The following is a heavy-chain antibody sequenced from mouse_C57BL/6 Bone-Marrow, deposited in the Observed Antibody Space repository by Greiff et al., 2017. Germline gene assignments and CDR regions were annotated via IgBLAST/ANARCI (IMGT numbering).Heavy chain of an antibody. CDR1: GYAFRSSW. D-gene: IGHD2-4*01. Sequence: QVHVKQSGPELVKPGASVKLSCKASGYAFRSSWMNWVKLRPGKGLEWIGRIYPGDGDTNYAGKFKGKATLTADKSSSTAYMQLNSLTSEDSAVYFCAVYYDYYDGIAYWGQVTRVTVSA. V-gene: IGHV1-82*01. CDR2: IYPGDGDT. CDR3: AVYYDYYDGIAY. J-gene: IGHJ3*01.